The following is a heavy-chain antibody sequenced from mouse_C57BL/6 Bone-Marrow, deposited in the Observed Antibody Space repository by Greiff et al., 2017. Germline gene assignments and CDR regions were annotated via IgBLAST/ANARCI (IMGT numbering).Heavy chain of an antibody. D-gene: IGHD2-2*01. CDR2: ISDGGSYT. V-gene: IGHV5-4*01. J-gene: IGHJ2*01. Sequence: EVHLVESGGGLVKPGGSLKLSCAASGFTFSSYAMSWVRQTPEKRLEWVATISDGGSYTYYPDNVKGRFTISRDNAKYNLYLQMSHLKSEDTAMYYCARGGGYDYWGQGTTLTVSS. CDR1: GFTFSSYA. CDR3: ARGGGYDY.